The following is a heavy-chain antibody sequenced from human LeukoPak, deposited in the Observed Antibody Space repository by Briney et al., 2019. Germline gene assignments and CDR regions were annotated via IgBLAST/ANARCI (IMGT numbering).Heavy chain of an antibody. V-gene: IGHV1-69*13. D-gene: IGHD6-13*01. CDR2: IIPIFGTA. CDR3: ASGTAAGTDYHGMDV. J-gene: IGHJ6*02. CDR1: GGTFSSYA. Sequence: SVKVSCKASGGTFSSYAISWVRQAPGQGLEWMGGIIPIFGTANYAQKFQGRVTITADESTSTAYMELSSLRSEDTAVYYCASGTAAGTDYHGMDVWGQGTTVTVSS.